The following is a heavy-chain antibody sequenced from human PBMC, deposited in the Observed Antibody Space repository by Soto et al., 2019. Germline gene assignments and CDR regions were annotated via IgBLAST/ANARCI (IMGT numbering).Heavy chain of an antibody. V-gene: IGHV3-23*01. J-gene: IGHJ4*02. D-gene: IGHD6-13*01. CDR3: AKDRTGYSSSWYRGFDY. Sequence: EVQLLESGGGLVQPGGSLRLSCAASGFTFSSYGMSWVRQAPGKGLEWVSAISGSGGSTYYADSVKGRFIISRDNSKNTLYLQMNSLRAEDTAVYYCAKDRTGYSSSWYRGFDYWGQGTLVTVSS. CDR2: ISGSGGST. CDR1: GFTFSSYG.